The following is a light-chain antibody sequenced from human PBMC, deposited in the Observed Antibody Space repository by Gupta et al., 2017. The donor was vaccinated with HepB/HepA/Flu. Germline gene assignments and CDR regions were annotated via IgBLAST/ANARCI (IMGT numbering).Light chain of an antibody. V-gene: IGKV1-39*01. CDR2: AAS. J-gene: IGKJ1*01. CDR3: QQNYSTRRT. CDR1: QSISTS. Sequence: DVQMTQSPSSLSPSVGDRVTITSRASQSISTSLNWYQQKPGKPPRLLIYAASALQGGVPSRFSGSGSGTDFALTISRLQPEDFATYSCQQNYSTRRTFGQGTKVEIK.